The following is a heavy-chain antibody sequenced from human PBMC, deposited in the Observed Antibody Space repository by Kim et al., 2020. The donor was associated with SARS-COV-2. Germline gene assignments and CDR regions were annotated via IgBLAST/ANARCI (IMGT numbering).Heavy chain of an antibody. J-gene: IGHJ4*02. Sequence: SLRSGVNISVDTSKNQFSLKLSSVTAADTAVYYCARGALLRFLEWFPFDYWGQGTLVTVSS. CDR3: ARGALLRFLEWFPFDY. V-gene: IGHV4-34*01. D-gene: IGHD3-3*01.